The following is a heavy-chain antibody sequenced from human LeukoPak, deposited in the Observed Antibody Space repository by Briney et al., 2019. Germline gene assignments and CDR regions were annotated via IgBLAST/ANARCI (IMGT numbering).Heavy chain of an antibody. Sequence: GGSLRLSCAASGFTFSSYWMRWVRQAPGKGLEWVANIKQDGSEKFYVDSVKGRFTISRDNAKNSLSLQMNSLRAEDTAVYYCARGWDGGNFDYWGQGTLVTVSS. D-gene: IGHD2-15*01. CDR2: IKQDGSEK. J-gene: IGHJ4*02. CDR1: GFTFSSYW. CDR3: ARGWDGGNFDY. V-gene: IGHV3-7*01.